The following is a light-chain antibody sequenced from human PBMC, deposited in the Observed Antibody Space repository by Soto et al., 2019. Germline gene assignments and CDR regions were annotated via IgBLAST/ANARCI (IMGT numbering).Light chain of an antibody. J-gene: IGKJ1*01. CDR1: QSVSSNY. CDR2: GAS. Sequence: EIVLTQSPGTLSLSPGERATLSCRASQSVSSNYLAWYQQKPGQAPRLLIYGASNRATGIPDRFGGSGSGPDFTLTVSRLEPEDFAVYYCQQYGSSPPWTFGQGTKVDIK. CDR3: QQYGSSPPWT. V-gene: IGKV3-20*01.